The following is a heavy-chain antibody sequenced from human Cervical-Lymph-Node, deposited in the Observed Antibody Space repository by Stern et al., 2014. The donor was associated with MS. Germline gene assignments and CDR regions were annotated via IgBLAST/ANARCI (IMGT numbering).Heavy chain of an antibody. CDR3: ARDTYYDSHGPTNY. CDR1: GYSFTHYA. D-gene: IGHD3-22*01. J-gene: IGHJ4*02. Sequence: QLVQSGSELKKPGASVKVSCRASGYSFTHYAMNWLRQAPGQGLEWMGWINTDTGKPTYAQGFTGRFVFSLDTSVSTAYLQISSLKAEDTAVYYCARDTYYDSHGPTNYWGQGTQVAVSS. V-gene: IGHV7-4-1*02. CDR2: INTDTGKP.